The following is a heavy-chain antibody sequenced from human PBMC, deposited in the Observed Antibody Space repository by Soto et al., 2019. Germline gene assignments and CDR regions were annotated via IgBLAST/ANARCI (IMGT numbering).Heavy chain of an antibody. J-gene: IGHJ6*02. V-gene: IGHV4-61*03. CDR1: GDSVTSGSYY. CDR2: ISYTGRT. D-gene: IGHD7-27*01. CDR3: AREWGLLPYYVMNV. Sequence: ASETLSLTCIVSGDSVTSGSYYWTWLRQPPGKGLEWIGYISYTGRTKYNPSLQSRVTISVDTSKNDFSLNLSSVTAADTAVYFCAREWGLLPYYVMNVWGHGTAVTVSS.